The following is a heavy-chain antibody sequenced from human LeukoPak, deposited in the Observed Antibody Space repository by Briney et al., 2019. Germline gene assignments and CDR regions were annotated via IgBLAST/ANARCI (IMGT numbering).Heavy chain of an antibody. Sequence: RASVKVSCKASGYTFTSYDINWVRQATGQGLEWMGWMNPNSGNTDYAQKFQGRVTMTMNTSISTAYMELSSLRSEDTAVYYCARRGRTIPDVWGKGTTATVSS. J-gene: IGHJ6*04. D-gene: IGHD3-9*01. CDR2: MNPNSGNT. CDR3: ARRGRTIPDV. CDR1: GYTFTSYD. V-gene: IGHV1-8*01.